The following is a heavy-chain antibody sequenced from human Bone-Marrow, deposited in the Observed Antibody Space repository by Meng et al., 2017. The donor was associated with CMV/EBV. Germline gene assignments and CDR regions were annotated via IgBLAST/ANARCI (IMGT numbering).Heavy chain of an antibody. CDR1: GYTFTGYY. Sequence: ASVKVSCKASGYTFTGYYMHWVRQAPGQGLEWMGWISAYNGKTQYTQSLQGRVTMTTDTSTSTGYMEMRSLRSDDTAIYYCATAFSSYDFWSGLHYNPYYFYGLDVWGQGTAVTVSS. V-gene: IGHV1-18*04. J-gene: IGHJ6*01. D-gene: IGHD3-3*01. CDR2: ISAYNGKT. CDR3: ATAFSSYDFWSGLHYNPYYFYGLDV.